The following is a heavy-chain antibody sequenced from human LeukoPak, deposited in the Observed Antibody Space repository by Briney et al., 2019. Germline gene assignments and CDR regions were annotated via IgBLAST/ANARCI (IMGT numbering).Heavy chain of an antibody. V-gene: IGHV1-69*04. CDR3: ARENVDTAMAPSYYYYGMDV. CDR2: IIPILGIA. J-gene: IGHJ6*02. D-gene: IGHD5-18*01. Sequence: ASVKVSCKASGGTFSSYTISWVRQAPGQGLEWTGRIIPILGIANYAQKFQGRVTITADKSTSTAYMELSSLRSEDTAVYYCARENVDTAMAPSYYYYGMDVWGQGTTVTVSS. CDR1: GGTFSSYT.